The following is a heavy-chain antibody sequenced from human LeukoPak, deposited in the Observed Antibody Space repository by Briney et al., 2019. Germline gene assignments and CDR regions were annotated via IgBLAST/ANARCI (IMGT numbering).Heavy chain of an antibody. J-gene: IGHJ4*02. CDR3: AKDITMVRPFSDY. V-gene: IGHV3-30*18. Sequence: PGRSQRLSCAASGFTFSSYGMHWVRQAPGKGLEWVAVISYDGSNKYYADSVKGRFTISRDNSKNTLYLQMNSLRAEDTAVYYCAKDITMVRPFSDYWGQGTLVTVSS. CDR1: GFTFSSYG. D-gene: IGHD3-10*01. CDR2: ISYDGSNK.